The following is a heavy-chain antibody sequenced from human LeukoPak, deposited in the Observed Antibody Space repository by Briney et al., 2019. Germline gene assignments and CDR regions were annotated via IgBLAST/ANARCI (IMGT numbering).Heavy chain of an antibody. CDR1: GFIFSDYY. CDR3: ARAGYSTGWPIDY. J-gene: IGHJ4*02. CDR2: ISTSSGYT. D-gene: IGHD6-25*01. V-gene: IGHV3-11*06. Sequence: GGSLRLSCAASGFIFSDYYMSWIRQAPGKGLDGVSYISTSSGYTNYADSVKGRFTISRDNAKSSLYLRMHSLRAEDTAVYYCARAGYSTGWPIDYWGQGTLVTVSS.